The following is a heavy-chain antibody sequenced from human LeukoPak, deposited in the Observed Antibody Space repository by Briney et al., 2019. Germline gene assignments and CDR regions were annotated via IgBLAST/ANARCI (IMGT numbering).Heavy chain of an antibody. CDR1: GGTFSSYA. CDR3: ARMWSYYYGSGSPNWFDP. J-gene: IGHJ5*02. Sequence: SVKVSCKAPGGTFSSYAISWVRQAPGQGLEWMGGIIPIFGTANYAQKFQGRVTITADKSTSTAYMELSSLRSEDTAVYYCARMWSYYYGSGSPNWFDPWGQGTLVTVSS. D-gene: IGHD3-10*01. CDR2: IIPIFGTA. V-gene: IGHV1-69*06.